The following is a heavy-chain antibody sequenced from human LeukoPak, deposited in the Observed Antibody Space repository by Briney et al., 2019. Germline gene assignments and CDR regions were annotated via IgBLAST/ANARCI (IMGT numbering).Heavy chain of an antibody. J-gene: IGHJ6*03. V-gene: IGHV1-2*06. Sequence: ASVKVSCKASGHTFTCYYMHWVRQAPGQGLECIGRINPNSGGTSYAQKFQGRVTMTRDTSISTAYMELSRLRSDDTAVYYCARGYCSGGSCYSYVYNYYYYMDVWGKGTTVTVSS. CDR3: ARGYCSGGSCYSYVYNYYYYMDV. CDR2: INPNSGGT. CDR1: GHTFTCYY. D-gene: IGHD2-15*01.